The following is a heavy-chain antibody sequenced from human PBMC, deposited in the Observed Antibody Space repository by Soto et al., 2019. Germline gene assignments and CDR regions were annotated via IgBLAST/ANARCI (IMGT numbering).Heavy chain of an antibody. CDR1: GFTFSSYA. Sequence: GGSLRLSCAASGFTFSSYAMSWVRQAPGKGLEWVSALSGSGGSIYYADSVQGRFTISRDNSQNTVYLQMNSLRAEDTAIYYCTKEGGYSYGKSTDYWGQGTLVTVSS. J-gene: IGHJ4*02. CDR2: LSGSGGSI. D-gene: IGHD5-18*01. V-gene: IGHV3-23*01. CDR3: TKEGGYSYGKSTDY.